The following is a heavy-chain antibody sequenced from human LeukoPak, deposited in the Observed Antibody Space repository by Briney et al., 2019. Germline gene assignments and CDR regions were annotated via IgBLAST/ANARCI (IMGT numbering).Heavy chain of an antibody. CDR1: GFTFSSYSMN. D-gene: IGHD3-22*01. J-gene: IGHJ4*02. Sequence: GSLRLSCAASGFTFSSYSMNWVRQAPGKGLEWIGSIYYSGTTYYNPSLKSRVDISVDMSKNQFSLKLSSVTAADTAVYYCAGTYYYGSSGYSNFDYWGQGTLVTVSS. CDR2: IYYSGTT. V-gene: IGHV4-59*05. CDR3: AGTYYYGSSGYSNFDY.